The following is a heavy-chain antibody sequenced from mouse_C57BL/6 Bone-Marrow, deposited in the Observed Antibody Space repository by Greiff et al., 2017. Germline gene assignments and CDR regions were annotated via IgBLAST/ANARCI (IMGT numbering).Heavy chain of an antibody. CDR3: ARSRRYFDV. V-gene: IGHV2-9-1*01. CDR2: IWTGGGT. D-gene: IGHD3-1*01. CDR1: GFSLTSYA. Sequence: VKLVESGPGLVAPSQSLSITCTVSGFSLTSYAISWVRQPPGKGLAWLGVIWTGGGTNYNSALKSRLSITKDNAKSKVYIKMNSLKTDDTARYYCARSRRYFDVWGTGTTVTVSS. J-gene: IGHJ1*03.